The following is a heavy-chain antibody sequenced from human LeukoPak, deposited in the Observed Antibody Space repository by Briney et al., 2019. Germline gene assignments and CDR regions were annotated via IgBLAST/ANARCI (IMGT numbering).Heavy chain of an antibody. J-gene: IGHJ4*02. CDR2: IYYSGST. CDR1: GGSISSSSYY. CDR3: AGRIAAAGTRGFDY. Sequence: SETLSLTCTVSGGSISSSSYYWGWIRQPPGKGLEWIGSIYYSGSTYYNPSLKSRVTISVDTSKNQFSLKLSSVTAADTAVYYCAGRIAAAGTRGFDYWGQGTLVTVSS. V-gene: IGHV4-39*07. D-gene: IGHD6-13*01.